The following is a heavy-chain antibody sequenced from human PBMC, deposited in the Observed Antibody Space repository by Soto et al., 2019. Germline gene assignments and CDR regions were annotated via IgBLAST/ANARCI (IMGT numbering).Heavy chain of an antibody. Sequence: QLQLVQSGTEVKEPGSSVKVSCKASGGTFSTSSFVWVRQGTGQGLEWMGGIIPIFTRTNFAQKFQGRVTFSAAESTRTTYMELRSLTSEDTAIYSCARDMVRSTEGDSWGQGTLVNVSS. V-gene: IGHV1-69*01. CDR2: IIPIFTRT. D-gene: IGHD3-10*01. CDR3: ARDMVRSTEGDS. CDR1: GGTFSTSS. J-gene: IGHJ4*02.